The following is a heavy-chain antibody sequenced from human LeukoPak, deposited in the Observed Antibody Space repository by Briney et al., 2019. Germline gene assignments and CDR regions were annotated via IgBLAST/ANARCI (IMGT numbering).Heavy chain of an antibody. V-gene: IGHV4-59*01. J-gene: IGHJ4*02. CDR2: IYYSEST. Sequence: SETLSLSFTVSVGSISSYYWGWIRQPPGRGLEWIGYIYYSESTNYNPSLKSRVTISVDTSKNQFSLKLSSVTAADTAVYYCASYASPAAGRRGFDYWGQGTLVTVSS. D-gene: IGHD6-13*01. CDR3: ASYASPAAGRRGFDY. CDR1: VGSISSYY.